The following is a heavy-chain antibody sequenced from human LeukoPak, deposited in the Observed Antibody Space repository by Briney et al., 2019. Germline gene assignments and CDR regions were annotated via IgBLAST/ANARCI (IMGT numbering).Heavy chain of an antibody. V-gene: IGHV2-5*02. CDR3: AKRRGGYNWNDGDFDY. CDR2: IYWDDDR. CDR1: GFSLSTGGVG. Sequence: SGPTLVKPTQTLTLTCTFSGFSLSTGGVGVGWIRQPPGKALECLALIYWDDDRRHNPSLRSRLTITKDTSRNQVVLTMTDMDPVDTATYFCAKRRGGYNWNDGDFDYWGQGTLVTVSS. D-gene: IGHD1-1*01. J-gene: IGHJ4*02.